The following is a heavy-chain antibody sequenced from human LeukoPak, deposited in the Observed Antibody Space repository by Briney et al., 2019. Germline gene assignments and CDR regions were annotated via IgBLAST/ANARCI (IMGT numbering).Heavy chain of an antibody. V-gene: IGHV4-59*12. CDR3: ARIAYYDSSGYRDY. CDR2: IYYIGST. Sequence: SETLSLTCNVSGGSISTYYWSWIRQSPGKGLEWIGNIYYIGSTNYNPSLKSRVTISVDTSKNQFSLKLSSVTAADTAVYYCARIAYYDSSGYRDYWGQGTLVTVSS. CDR1: GGSISTYY. D-gene: IGHD3-22*01. J-gene: IGHJ4*02.